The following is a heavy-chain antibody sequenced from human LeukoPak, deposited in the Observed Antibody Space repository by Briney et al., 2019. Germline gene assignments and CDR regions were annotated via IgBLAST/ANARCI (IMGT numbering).Heavy chain of an antibody. Sequence: SETLSLTCAVYGGSFSGYYWTWIRQSPERGLEWIGEVHYSGSATYNPSLKSRVTISVDTSINQFSLKMNSVTAADTAVYYCARGQWFRAFWSRGTPVTVSS. CDR1: GGSFSGYY. J-gene: IGHJ4*02. CDR2: VHYSGSA. V-gene: IGHV4-34*01. D-gene: IGHD3-10*01. CDR3: ARGQWFRAF.